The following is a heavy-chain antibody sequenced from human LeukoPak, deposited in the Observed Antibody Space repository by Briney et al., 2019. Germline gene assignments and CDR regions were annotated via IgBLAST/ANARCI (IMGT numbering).Heavy chain of an antibody. CDR1: GYTFTSYD. CDR2: MNPNSGST. Sequence: ASVKVSCKASGYTFTSYDINWVRQATGQGLEWMGWMNPNSGSTGYAQKFQGRVTMTRNTSISTAYMELSSLRSEDTAVYYCASPLTHYDILTGYPTWGQGTLVTVSS. CDR3: ASPLTHYDILTGYPT. V-gene: IGHV1-8*01. D-gene: IGHD3-9*01. J-gene: IGHJ5*02.